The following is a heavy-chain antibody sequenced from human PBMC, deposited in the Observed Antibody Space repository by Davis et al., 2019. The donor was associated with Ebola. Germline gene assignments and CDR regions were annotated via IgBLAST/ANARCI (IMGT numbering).Heavy chain of an antibody. Sequence: GESLKISCKGSGYSFTSYWIGWVRQMPGKGLEWMGIIYPGDSDTRYSPPFQGQVTFSADKSLSTAYLQWGSLKASDTAIYYCARHIGRGSFFYYGMDVWGQGTTVTVSS. D-gene: IGHD2/OR15-2a*01. CDR2: IYPGDSDT. CDR1: GYSFTSYW. CDR3: ARHIGRGSFFYYGMDV. V-gene: IGHV5-51*01. J-gene: IGHJ6*02.